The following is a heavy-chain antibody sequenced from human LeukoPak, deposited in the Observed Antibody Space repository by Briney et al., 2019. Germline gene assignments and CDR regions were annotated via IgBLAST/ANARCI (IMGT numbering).Heavy chain of an antibody. V-gene: IGHV3-53*01. D-gene: IGHD6-19*01. CDR3: ARGQQWPFDY. CDR1: GFTVSSNY. Sequence: PGGSLRLSCAASGFTVSSNYMTWVRQAPGKGLEWVSLIYSGGSTYYADSVKGRFTISRDNSKTTPYLQMNSLRAENTAVYYCARGQQWPFDYWGQGTLVTVSS. J-gene: IGHJ4*02. CDR2: IYSGGST.